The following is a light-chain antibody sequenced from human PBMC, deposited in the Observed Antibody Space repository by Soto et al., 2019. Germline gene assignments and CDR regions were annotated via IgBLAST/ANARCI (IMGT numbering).Light chain of an antibody. CDR2: KAS. V-gene: IGKV1-5*03. J-gene: IGKJ1*01. CDR3: QQYNSCSKT. CDR1: QSISSW. Sequence: DIQMTQSPSTLSASVGDRVTITCRASQSISSWLAWYQQKPGKAPKLLIYKASSLESGVPSRFSGSGSGTDFTLTISSLQPDEFATYYCQQYNSCSKTFGQGTKVEIK.